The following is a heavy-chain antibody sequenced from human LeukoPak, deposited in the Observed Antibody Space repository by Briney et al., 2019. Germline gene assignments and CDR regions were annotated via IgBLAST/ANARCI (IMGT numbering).Heavy chain of an antibody. V-gene: IGHV1-2*02. CDR1: GYTFNGYC. D-gene: IGHD3-10*01. CDR2: INPNSGGT. J-gene: IGHJ6*03. Sequence: ASVKVSCKASGYTFNGYCMHWVRQAPGQGLEWMGWINPNSGGTNYAQKFQGRVTMTRDTSISTAYMELSRLRSDDTAVYYCARDSPITMVRGVYYYYMGVWGKGTTVTVSS. CDR3: ARDSPITMVRGVYYYYMGV.